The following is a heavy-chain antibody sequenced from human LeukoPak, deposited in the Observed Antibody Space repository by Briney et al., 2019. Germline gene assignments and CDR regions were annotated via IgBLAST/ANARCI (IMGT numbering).Heavy chain of an antibody. D-gene: IGHD6-13*01. CDR1: GGSFSGYY. Sequence: PSETLSLTCAVYGGSFSGYYWSWIRQPPGKGLEWIGEINHSGSTNYNPSLKSRVTISVDTSKNQFSLKLSSVNAADTAVYYCARGPRTYSSSWYYPLDYYYYMDVWGKGTTVTVSS. CDR2: INHSGST. J-gene: IGHJ6*03. V-gene: IGHV4-34*01. CDR3: ARGPRTYSSSWYYPLDYYYYMDV.